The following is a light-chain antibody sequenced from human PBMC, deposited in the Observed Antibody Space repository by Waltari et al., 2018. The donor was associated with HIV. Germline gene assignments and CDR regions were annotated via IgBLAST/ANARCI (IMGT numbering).Light chain of an antibody. V-gene: IGLV3-21*01. J-gene: IGLJ3*02. Sequence: YVLTQPPSVSVAPGQTATISCEGDNIRGKSVHWYQHKPGQAPILVIRYDVGRPSGIPERFSGSNPGSNSGNTATLTISRVEAGDEADYYCQVFDYVTEHRLFGGGTRLTVL. CDR1: NIRGKS. CDR2: YDV. CDR3: QVFDYVTEHRL.